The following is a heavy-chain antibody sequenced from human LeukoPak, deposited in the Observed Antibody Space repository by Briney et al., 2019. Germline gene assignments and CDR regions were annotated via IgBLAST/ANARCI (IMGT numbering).Heavy chain of an antibody. V-gene: IGHV3-21*01. J-gene: IGHJ4*02. CDR3: ARGEGIAAAGASQRGQEHYFDY. CDR1: GFTFSRYT. Sequence: GGSLRLSCAASGFTFSRYTVNWVRQAPGKGLEWVSSISSTSTYIYYADSVKARFTISRDNAKNSLCLQMNSLRAGDTALYYCARGEGIAAAGASQRGQEHYFDYWGQGTLLTVSS. CDR2: ISSTSTYI. D-gene: IGHD6-13*01.